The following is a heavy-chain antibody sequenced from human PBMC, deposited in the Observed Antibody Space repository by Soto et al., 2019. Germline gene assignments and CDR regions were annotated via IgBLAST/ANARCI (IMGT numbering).Heavy chain of an antibody. CDR2: TRNKANSYTT. CDR3: VRGVY. V-gene: IGHV3-72*01. Sequence: EVQVVESGGGLVQPGGSLRLSCAASGFTFSEYYMDWVRQAPGKGLEWVGRTRNKANSYTTEYAASVKDRFTISRDDSKNSLYLQMNSLRIEDTAVYYCVRGVYWGQGTLVTVSS. J-gene: IGHJ4*02. CDR1: GFTFSEYY.